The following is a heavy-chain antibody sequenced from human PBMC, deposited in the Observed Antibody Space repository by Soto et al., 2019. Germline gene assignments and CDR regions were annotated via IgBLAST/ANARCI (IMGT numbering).Heavy chain of an antibody. CDR3: ASSITGTLDAFDI. J-gene: IGHJ3*02. D-gene: IGHD1-20*01. CDR1: GYPFTSYC. CDR2: ISAYNGNT. Sequence: GASVKVSCKASGYPFTSYCISWVRQAPGQGLEWMGWISAYNGNTNYAQKLQGRVTMTTDTSTSTAYMELRSLRSDDTAVYYCASSITGTLDAFDIWGQGTMVTVSS. V-gene: IGHV1-18*01.